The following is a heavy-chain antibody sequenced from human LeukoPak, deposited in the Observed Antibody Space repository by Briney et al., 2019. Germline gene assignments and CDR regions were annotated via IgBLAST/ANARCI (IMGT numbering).Heavy chain of an antibody. CDR2: IYYSGST. CDR3: ARDLNRYFDY. J-gene: IGHJ4*02. D-gene: IGHD1-14*01. V-gene: IGHV4-59*12. CDR1: GGSISSYY. Sequence: SETLSLTCTVSGGSISSYYWSWIRQPPGKGLEWIGYIYYSGSTNYNPSLRSRVTMSVDTSKNQFSLKLSSVTAADTAVYYCARDLNRYFDYWGQGTLVTVSS.